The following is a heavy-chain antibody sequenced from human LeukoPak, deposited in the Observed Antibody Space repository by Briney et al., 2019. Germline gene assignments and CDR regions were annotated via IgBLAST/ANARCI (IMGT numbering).Heavy chain of an antibody. Sequence: GGSLRLSCAASGFTFSNAWMSWVRQAPGKGLEWVGRIKSKSDGGTTDHTAPVKGRFTTSRDDSKNTLYLQMNSLKTEDTAIYYCTRGYNYGMDVGGQGTRSPSP. J-gene: IGHJ6*02. CDR3: TRGYNYGMDV. CDR2: IKSKSDGGTT. V-gene: IGHV3-15*01. CDR1: GFTFSNAW. D-gene: IGHD5-18*01.